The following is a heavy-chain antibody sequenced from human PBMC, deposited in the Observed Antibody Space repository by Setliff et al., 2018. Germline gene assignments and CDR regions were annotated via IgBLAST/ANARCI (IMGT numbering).Heavy chain of an antibody. Sequence: SVKVSCKASGGTFSSYAISWVRQAPGQGLEWMGGIIPILGIANYAQKFQGRVTITANXXTSTAYMELSSLRSEDTAVYYCVSTSPPYYFDYWGQGTLVTVSS. CDR3: VSTSPPYYFDY. CDR1: GGTFSSYA. D-gene: IGHD2-2*01. V-gene: IGHV1-69*10. J-gene: IGHJ4*02. CDR2: IIPILGIA.